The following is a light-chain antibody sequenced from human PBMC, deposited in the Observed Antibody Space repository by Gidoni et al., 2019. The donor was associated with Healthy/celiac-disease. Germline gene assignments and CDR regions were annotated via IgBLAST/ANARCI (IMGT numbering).Light chain of an antibody. Sequence: EIVMTQSPATLSVPPGERATLSRRASQSVSSNLAWYQQKPGQAPRTLIYGASTRATGIPARFSGSGSGTEFTLTISSLQSEDCAVYYCQQYNNWPPNTFGQGTKLEIK. CDR1: QSVSSN. V-gene: IGKV3-15*01. J-gene: IGKJ2*01. CDR3: QQYNNWPPNT. CDR2: GAS.